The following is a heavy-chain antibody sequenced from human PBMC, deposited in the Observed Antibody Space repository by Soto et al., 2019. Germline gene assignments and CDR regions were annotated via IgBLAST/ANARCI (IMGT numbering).Heavy chain of an antibody. D-gene: IGHD3-3*01. CDR1: GFTFSSYA. J-gene: IGHJ4*02. Sequence: PGGSLRLSCAASGFTFSSYAMHWVRQAPGKGLEWVAVISYDGSNKYYADSVKGRFTISRDNSKNTLYLQMNSLRAEDTAVYYCARDRKAYYDFWSGYYTLGSPLDYWGQGTLVTVSS. V-gene: IGHV3-30-3*01. CDR2: ISYDGSNK. CDR3: ARDRKAYYDFWSGYYTLGSPLDY.